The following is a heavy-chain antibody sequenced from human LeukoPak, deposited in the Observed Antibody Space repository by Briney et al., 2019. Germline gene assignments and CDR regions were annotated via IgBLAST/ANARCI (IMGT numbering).Heavy chain of an antibody. J-gene: IGHJ4*02. CDR1: GFTFSDYY. Sequence: GGSLRLSCAASGFTFSDYYMSWIRQAPGKGLEWVSYISSSGSTIYYADSVKGRFTISRDNAKNSLYLQMNGLRAEDTAVYYCARVASGSSSWLDYWGQGTLVTVSS. V-gene: IGHV3-11*01. CDR3: ARVASGSSSWLDY. D-gene: IGHD6-13*01. CDR2: ISSSGSTI.